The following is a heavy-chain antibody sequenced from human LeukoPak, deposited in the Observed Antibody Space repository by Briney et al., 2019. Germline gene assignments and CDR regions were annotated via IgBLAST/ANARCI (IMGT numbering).Heavy chain of an antibody. V-gene: IGHV4-39*01. D-gene: IGHD2-15*01. J-gene: IGHJ3*02. CDR2: IYYSGST. CDR1: GGSISSSSYY. CDR3: ARHVQDIVVVVAATSRSAFDI. Sequence: PSETLSLTCTVSGGSISSSSYYWGWIRQPPGKGLEWIGSIYYSGSTYYNPSLKSRVTISVDTSKNQFSLKLSSVTAADTAVYYCARHVQDIVVVVAATSRSAFDIWGQGTMVTVSS.